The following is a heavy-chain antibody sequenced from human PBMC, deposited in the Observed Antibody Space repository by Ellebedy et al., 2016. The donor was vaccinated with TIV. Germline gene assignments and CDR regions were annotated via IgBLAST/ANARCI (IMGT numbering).Heavy chain of an antibody. CDR3: ARRGVVVAAKDAFDI. J-gene: IGHJ3*02. CDR2: IYPGDSDT. D-gene: IGHD2-15*01. Sequence: GGSLRLSCKGSGSSFTSYWIGWVRQMPGKGLEWMGIIYPGDSDTRYSPSFQGQVTISADKSISTAYLQWSSLKASDTAMYYCARRGVVVAAKDAFDIWGQGTLVTVSS. CDR1: GSSFTSYW. V-gene: IGHV5-51*01.